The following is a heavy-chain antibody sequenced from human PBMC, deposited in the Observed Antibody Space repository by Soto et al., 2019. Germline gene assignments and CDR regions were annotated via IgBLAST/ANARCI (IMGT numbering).Heavy chain of an antibody. Sequence: SETLSLTCAVSGGSISSSNWWSWVRQPPGKGLEWIGEIYHSGSTNYNPSLKSRVTISVDKSKNQFSRKLSSVTAADSAVYYCARDSSSWYGVDYFDYWGQGTLVTVSS. D-gene: IGHD6-13*01. J-gene: IGHJ4*02. CDR1: GGSISSSNW. V-gene: IGHV4-4*02. CDR3: ARDSSSWYGVDYFDY. CDR2: IYHSGST.